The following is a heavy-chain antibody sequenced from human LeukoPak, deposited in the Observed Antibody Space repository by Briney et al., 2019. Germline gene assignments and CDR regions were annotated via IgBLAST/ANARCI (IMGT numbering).Heavy chain of an antibody. CDR2: IYHSGST. J-gene: IGHJ2*01. D-gene: IGHD3-10*01. Sequence: SETLSLTCDVSGDSISSGYYWGWIRQPPGKGLEWIGTIYHSGSTYYNPSLKSRVTISADTFKNQFSLTLNSVTAADTAVYYCARNSTSWSFDLWGRGTLVTVSS. V-gene: IGHV4-38-2*01. CDR3: ARNSTSWSFDL. CDR1: GDSISSGYY.